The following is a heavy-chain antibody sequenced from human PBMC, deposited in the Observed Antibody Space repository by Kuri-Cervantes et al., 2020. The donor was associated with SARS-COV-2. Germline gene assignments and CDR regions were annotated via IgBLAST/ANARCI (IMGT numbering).Heavy chain of an antibody. J-gene: IGHJ3*02. CDR3: AKEKYYYGSGSYAFDI. D-gene: IGHD3-10*01. Sequence: GGSLRLSCAASGFTFSSYAMSWVRQAPGKGLEWVSAISGSGGSTYYADSVKGRFTISRDNSKNTLYLQMNSLRAEDTAVYYCAKEKYYYGSGSYAFDIWGQGTMVTVSS. CDR2: ISGSGGST. V-gene: IGHV3-23*01. CDR1: GFTFSSYA.